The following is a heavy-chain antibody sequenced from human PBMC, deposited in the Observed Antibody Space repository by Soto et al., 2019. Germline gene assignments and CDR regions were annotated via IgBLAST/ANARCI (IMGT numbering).Heavy chain of an antibody. CDR3: ASGAYLNWFVP. D-gene: IGHD2-15*01. J-gene: IGHJ5*02. Sequence: EVQLVESGGGLVQPGGSLRLSCAASGFTFSSYSMNWVRQAPGKGLEWVSYISSSSSTIYYADSVKGRFTISRDNAKNSLYPQMNSLRAEDTAVYYCASGAYLNWFVPWGQGTLVTVSS. CDR2: ISSSSSTI. CDR1: GFTFSSYS. V-gene: IGHV3-48*01.